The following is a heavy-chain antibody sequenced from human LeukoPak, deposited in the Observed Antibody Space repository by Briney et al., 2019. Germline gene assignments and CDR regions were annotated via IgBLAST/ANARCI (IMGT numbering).Heavy chain of an antibody. CDR3: ALVATGGDYYYGMDV. Sequence: SVKVSCKASGGAFNSYTVSWVRQAPGQGLEWMGGIIPIFGTANYAQRFQGRVTITADDATKIVYMELSSLRSEDTAVYYCALVATGGDYYYGMDVWGQGTTVTVSS. D-gene: IGHD5-12*01. CDR1: GGAFNSYT. V-gene: IGHV1-69*13. CDR2: IIPIFGTA. J-gene: IGHJ6*02.